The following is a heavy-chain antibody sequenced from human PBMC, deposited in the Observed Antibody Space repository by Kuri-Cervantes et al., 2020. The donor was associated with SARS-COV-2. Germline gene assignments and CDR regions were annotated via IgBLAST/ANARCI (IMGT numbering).Heavy chain of an antibody. CDR2: IYYSGST. Sequence: SETLSLTCTVSGGSISSYYWGWIRQPPGKGLEWIGSIYYSGSTYYNPSLKSRVTISVDTSKNQFSLKVSSVTAADTAVYYCARNNRYCASTSCYRAHYMDVWGKGTTVTVSS. CDR1: GGSISSYY. V-gene: IGHV4-39*01. J-gene: IGHJ6*03. CDR3: ARNNRYCASTSCYRAHYMDV. D-gene: IGHD2-2*01.